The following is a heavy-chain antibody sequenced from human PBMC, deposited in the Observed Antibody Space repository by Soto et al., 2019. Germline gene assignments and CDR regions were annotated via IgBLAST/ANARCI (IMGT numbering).Heavy chain of an antibody. J-gene: IGHJ4*02. D-gene: IGHD3-10*01. CDR1: GYTFTGYY. Sequence: ASVKVSFKASGYTFTGYYMHWLRQAPGQGLEWMGWINPNSGGTNCAQKFQGRVTMTRDTSISTAYMELSRLRSDDTAVYYCARDGGLGLLWFGELFVYWGQGTLVTVSS. CDR3: ARDGGLGLLWFGELFVY. V-gene: IGHV1-2*02. CDR2: INPNSGGT.